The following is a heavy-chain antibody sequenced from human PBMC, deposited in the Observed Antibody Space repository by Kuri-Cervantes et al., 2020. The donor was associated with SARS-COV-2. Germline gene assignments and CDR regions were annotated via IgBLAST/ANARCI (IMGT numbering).Heavy chain of an antibody. CDR2: IYYSGNT. J-gene: IGHJ5*02. D-gene: IGHD6-13*01. V-gene: IGHV4-34*01. CDR1: GGSFSGYY. CDR3: ATGYSSRGGFDP. Sequence: SETLSLTCAVYGGSFSGYYWSWIRQPPGKGLEWIGSIYYSGNTYYNPSLRSRVTISEDTSKNQFSLKLSSVTAADTAVYYCATGYSSRGGFDPWGQGTLVTVSS.